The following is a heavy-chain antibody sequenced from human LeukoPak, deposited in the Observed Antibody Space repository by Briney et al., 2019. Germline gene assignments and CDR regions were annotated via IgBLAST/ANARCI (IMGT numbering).Heavy chain of an antibody. D-gene: IGHD2-2*01. CDR3: ARGAYCSTTSCYYFDY. CDR2: IYYSGST. Sequence: SETLSLTCTVSGGSISSYYWSWIRQPPGKGLEWIGYIYYSGSTNYNPSLKSRVTISLDTSKNQFSLKLSSVTAADTAVYYCARGAYCSTTSCYYFDYWGQRTLVTVSS. J-gene: IGHJ4*02. V-gene: IGHV4-59*01. CDR1: GGSISSYY.